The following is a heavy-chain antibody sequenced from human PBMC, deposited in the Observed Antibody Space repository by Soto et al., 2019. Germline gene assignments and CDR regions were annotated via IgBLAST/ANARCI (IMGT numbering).Heavy chain of an antibody. CDR1: GASIRSSAY. D-gene: IGHD6-19*01. CDR3: RRSSRYSTDV. V-gene: IGHV4-39*01. Sequence: LSLTCTVSGASIRSSAYWGWIRQPPGKGLEWIGSIYSIGNTYYNPSLKSGVTISADTSKNQFSLNLISVTAADTAVYYCRRSSRYSTDVWGQGITVTVSS. CDR2: IYSIGNT. J-gene: IGHJ6*02.